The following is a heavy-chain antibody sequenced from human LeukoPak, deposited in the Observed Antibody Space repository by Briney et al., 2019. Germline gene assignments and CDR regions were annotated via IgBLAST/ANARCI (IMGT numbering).Heavy chain of an antibody. Sequence: GGSLRLSCSASGSTFSSYAMHWVRQAPGKGLVWVSRINSDGSSTSYADSVKGRFTISRDNAKNTLYLQMNSLRAEDTAVYYCASYYYDSSGYPFDIWGQGTMVTVSS. D-gene: IGHD3-22*01. CDR3: ASYYYDSSGYPFDI. V-gene: IGHV3-74*01. J-gene: IGHJ3*02. CDR2: INSDGSST. CDR1: GSTFSSYA.